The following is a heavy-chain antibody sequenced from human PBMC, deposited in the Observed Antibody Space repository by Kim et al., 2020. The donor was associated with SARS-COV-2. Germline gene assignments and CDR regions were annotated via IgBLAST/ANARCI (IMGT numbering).Heavy chain of an antibody. CDR3: ARDSGDYGDSSYYAMDV. Sequence: VRGRLTISRDKAKTSLFLQMNSLRAEDTAVYYCARDSGDYGDSSYYAMDVWGQGTTVTVSS. D-gene: IGHD3-10*01. J-gene: IGHJ6*02. V-gene: IGHV3-21*01.